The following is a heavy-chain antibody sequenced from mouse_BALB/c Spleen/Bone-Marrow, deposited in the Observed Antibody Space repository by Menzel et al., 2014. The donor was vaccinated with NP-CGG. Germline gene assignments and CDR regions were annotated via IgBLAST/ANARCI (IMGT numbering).Heavy chain of an antibody. CDR2: IRNKAKGYTT. V-gene: IGHV7-3*02. Sequence: EVKLMESGGGSVQPGGSLRLPCATSGFTFTDYYMSWVRQPPGKALEWLGFIRNKAKGYTTDYSASVKGRFTISRDNSQRILYLQMNTLRAEDSATYYCARDENVGIYWYFDVWGAGTTVIVSS. CDR3: ARDENVGIYWYFDV. J-gene: IGHJ1*01. CDR1: GFTFTDYY.